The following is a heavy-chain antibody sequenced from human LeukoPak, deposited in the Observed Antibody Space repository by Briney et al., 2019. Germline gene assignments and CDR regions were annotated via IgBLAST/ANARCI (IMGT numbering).Heavy chain of an antibody. J-gene: IGHJ5*02. Sequence: ASVKVSCKTSGFNFITYTMHWVRQAPGQRLEWMGWINAANGNTQYSQKFLGRVTITRDTSASTAYMELSSLRSEDTAMYYCARGAPIRVAVAATFDPWGQGTLVTVPS. CDR3: ARGAPIRVAVAATFDP. V-gene: IGHV1-3*01. D-gene: IGHD6-19*01. CDR2: INAANGNT. CDR1: GFNFITYT.